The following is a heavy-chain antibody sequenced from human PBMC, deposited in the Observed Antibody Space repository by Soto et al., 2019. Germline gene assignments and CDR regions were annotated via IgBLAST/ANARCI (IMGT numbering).Heavy chain of an antibody. CDR1: GFTFSSYA. J-gene: IGHJ3*02. V-gene: IGHV3-30-3*01. Sequence: TGGSLRLSCAASGFTFSSYAMHWVRQAPGKGLEWVAVISYDGSNKYYADSVKGRFTISRDNSKNTLYLQMNSLRAEDTAVYYCARRPMDSNAFDIWGQGTRVTVSS. CDR3: ARRPMDSNAFDI. CDR2: ISYDGSNK.